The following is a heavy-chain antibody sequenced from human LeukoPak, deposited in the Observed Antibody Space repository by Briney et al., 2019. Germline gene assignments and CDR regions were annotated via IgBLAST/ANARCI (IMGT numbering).Heavy chain of an antibody. CDR1: GGTFSSYA. J-gene: IGHJ3*02. V-gene: IGHV1-69*06. D-gene: IGHD6-13*01. CDR3: ARGQQLPHAFDI. Sequence: ASVKVSCKASGGTFSSYAISWVRQATGQGLEWMGGIIPIFGTANYAQKFQGRVTITADKSTSTAYMELSSLRSEDTAVYYCARGQQLPHAFDIWGQGTMVTVSS. CDR2: IIPIFGTA.